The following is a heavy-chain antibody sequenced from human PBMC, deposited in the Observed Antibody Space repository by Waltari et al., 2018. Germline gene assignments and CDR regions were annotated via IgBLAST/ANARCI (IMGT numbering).Heavy chain of an antibody. CDR2: ISGSGSSI. CDR3: AKGGSGGATGYYWYYGLDV. Sequence: EEQLLESGGGLVQPGQSLRLSCAASGFTFNNYAMSWVRQAPGEGLRGCSVISGSGSSIYYGDSVKGRLTISRDSSKSTLYLQMNNLRAEDTAVYFCAKGGSGGATGYYWYYGLDVWGQGTTVTVSS. V-gene: IGHV3-23*01. J-gene: IGHJ6*02. CDR1: GFTFNNYA. D-gene: IGHD2-21*01.